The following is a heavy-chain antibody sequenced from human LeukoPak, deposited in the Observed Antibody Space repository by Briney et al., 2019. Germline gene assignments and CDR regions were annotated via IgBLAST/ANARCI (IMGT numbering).Heavy chain of an antibody. V-gene: IGHV3-23*01. D-gene: IGHD7-27*01. J-gene: IGHJ4*02. Sequence: GGSLRLSCAASGFSISNSPMSWVRQPLGRGLEWVAGISESGDRRMYAASVKGRVTVSRDNSNNKLSLQMNALRADDTAVYYCAIDPNWGSGYWGQGTLVTVSS. CDR3: AIDPNWGSGY. CDR1: GFSISNSP. CDR2: ISESGDRR.